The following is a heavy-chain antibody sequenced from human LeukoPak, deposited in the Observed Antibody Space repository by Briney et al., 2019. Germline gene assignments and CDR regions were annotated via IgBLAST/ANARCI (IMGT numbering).Heavy chain of an antibody. CDR2: TYYWSKLYN. Sequence: SQTLSLTCAISGDSVSSNSAAWNWIRQSPSRGLEWLGRTYYWSKLYNEYAVSVKSRITINPDTSKNQFSLHLNSVTPEDTAVYYCARGPIATGAFDIWGQGTMVTVSS. CDR1: GDSVSSNSAA. D-gene: IGHD2-21*01. V-gene: IGHV6-1*01. J-gene: IGHJ3*02. CDR3: ARGPIATGAFDI.